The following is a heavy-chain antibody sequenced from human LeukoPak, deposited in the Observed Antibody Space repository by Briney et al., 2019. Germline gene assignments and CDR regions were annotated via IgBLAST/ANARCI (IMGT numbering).Heavy chain of an antibody. CDR1: GGSFSGYY. J-gene: IGHJ4*02. V-gene: IGHV4-34*01. D-gene: IGHD3-10*01. CDR3: ARVRYYGSGSYYPHSNDY. CDR2: INHSGST. Sequence: SETLSLTCAVYGGSFSGYYWSWIRQPPGKGLEWIGEINHSGSTNYNPSLKSRVTISVDTSKNQFSLKLSSVTAADTAEYYCARVRYYGSGSYYPHSNDYWGQGTLVTVSS.